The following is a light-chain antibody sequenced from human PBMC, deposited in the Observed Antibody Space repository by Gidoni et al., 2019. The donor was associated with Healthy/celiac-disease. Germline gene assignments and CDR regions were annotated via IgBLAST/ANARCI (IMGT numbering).Light chain of an antibody. CDR3: QQYDNYPQT. CDR2: KAS. V-gene: IGKV1-5*03. J-gene: IGKJ2*01. Sequence: DIQMTQSPSTLSASVGDRVTITCQASQGISSWLTWYQQKPGKAPKLLIYKASSLESGVPSRFSGSGSGTDFTLTISSLQPDDFATYYCQQYDNYPQTFGQGTKLEIK. CDR1: QGISSW.